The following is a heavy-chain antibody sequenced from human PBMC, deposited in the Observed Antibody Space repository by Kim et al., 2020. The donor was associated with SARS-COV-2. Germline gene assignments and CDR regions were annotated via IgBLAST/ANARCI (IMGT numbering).Heavy chain of an antibody. CDR1: GGSISSFIW. CDR2: IYHSGST. Sequence: SETLSLTCTVSGGSISSFIWWSWVRQPPGQVLEWIGGIYHSGSTSYNPSLKSRVTMSLDKSKNQFSLRLTSVTAADTAVYSCARVDARSLIFHLWGQGTLVTVSS. D-gene: IGHD3-16*02. CDR3: ARVDARSLIFHL. V-gene: IGHV4-4*02. J-gene: IGHJ5*02.